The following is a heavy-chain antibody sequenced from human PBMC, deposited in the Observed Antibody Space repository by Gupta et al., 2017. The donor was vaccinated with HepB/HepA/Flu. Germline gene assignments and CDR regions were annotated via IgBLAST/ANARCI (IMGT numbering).Heavy chain of an antibody. Sequence: EVQLVESGGGLVKPGGSLRLSCVASGFSFNRHTMIWVRQAPGKGLEWVSSLDSSGVYLRYADSLRGRFTMSRDSAKNSVYLQMDSLRVDDTAMYYCARAQDSNFPQGVDFWGQGTLVTVSS. CDR3: ARAQDSNFPQGVDF. J-gene: IGHJ4*02. V-gene: IGHV3-21*01. CDR2: LDSSGVYL. D-gene: IGHD4-11*01. CDR1: GFSFNRHT.